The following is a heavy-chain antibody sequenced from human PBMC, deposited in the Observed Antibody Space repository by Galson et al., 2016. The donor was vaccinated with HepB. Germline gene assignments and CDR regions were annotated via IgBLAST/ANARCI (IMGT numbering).Heavy chain of an antibody. D-gene: IGHD6-25*01. CDR3: AREGIPAAAASAEYFQH. J-gene: IGHJ1*01. CDR1: GYTFTGYY. CDR2: ISPNSAGT. Sequence: SVKVSCKASGYTFTGYYMHWVRQAPGQGLEWMGWISPNSAGTHYAQKLQRRVTMTRDTSISTAYMELSRVRSDDTAVYYCAREGIPAAAASAEYFQHWGQGTLVTVSS. V-gene: IGHV1-2*02.